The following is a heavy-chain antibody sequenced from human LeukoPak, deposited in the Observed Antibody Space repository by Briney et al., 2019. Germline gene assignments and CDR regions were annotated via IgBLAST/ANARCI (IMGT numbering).Heavy chain of an antibody. CDR1: GYTFTDYN. Sequence: ASVKVSCKASGYTFTDYNVHWVRQAPGQGGEWMGWINPPSGGTLYPQKFQGRVALTTDTSISTAYMYLSRLTSDDTAIYYCVRDVHNYNDDYWGQGTLVSVSS. V-gene: IGHV1-2*02. CDR2: INPPSGGT. D-gene: IGHD1-1*01. J-gene: IGHJ4*02. CDR3: VRDVHNYNDDY.